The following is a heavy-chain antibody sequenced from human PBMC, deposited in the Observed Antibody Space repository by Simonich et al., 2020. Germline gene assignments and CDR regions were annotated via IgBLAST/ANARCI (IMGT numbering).Heavy chain of an antibody. J-gene: IGHJ4*02. CDR1: GFTFSSYS. Sequence: EVQLVESGGGLVKPGGSLRLSCAASGFTFSSYSMNWVRQAPGEGLGWVSAILSSSSYIYYADSVKGRFTISRDNAKNSLYLQMNSLRAEDTAVYYCARARGDSSSWYFDYWGQGTLVTVSS. CDR2: ILSSSSYI. V-gene: IGHV3-21*01. D-gene: IGHD6-13*01. CDR3: ARARGDSSSWYFDY.